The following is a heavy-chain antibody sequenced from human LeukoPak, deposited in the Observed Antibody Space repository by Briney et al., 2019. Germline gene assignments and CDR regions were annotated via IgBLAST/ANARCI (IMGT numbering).Heavy chain of an antibody. Sequence: ASVKVSCKASGYTFSNYYVHWVRQAPGQGLEWMGVINPSGGSTNYAQKFQGRVTMTRDTSTSTVYMELSSLRSEDTAVYYCARDSTVTTFRGCVDPWGQGTLVTVSS. V-gene: IGHV1-46*01. CDR2: INPSGGST. D-gene: IGHD4-17*01. CDR1: GYTFSNYY. CDR3: ARDSTVTTFRGCVDP. J-gene: IGHJ5*02.